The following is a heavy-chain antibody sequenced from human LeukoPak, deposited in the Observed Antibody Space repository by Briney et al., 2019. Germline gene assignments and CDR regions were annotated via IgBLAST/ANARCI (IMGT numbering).Heavy chain of an antibody. D-gene: IGHD4-17*01. Sequence: GGPLRLSCAASGFTFSSYWMHWVRQAPGKGLVWVSRINSDGSTTNYADSVKGRFTISRDNAKNTLYLQMNSLRAEDTAIYYCARKLNFGDPFYWGQGTLVTVSS. CDR3: ARKLNFGDPFY. V-gene: IGHV3-74*01. J-gene: IGHJ4*02. CDR1: GFTFSSYW. CDR2: INSDGSTT.